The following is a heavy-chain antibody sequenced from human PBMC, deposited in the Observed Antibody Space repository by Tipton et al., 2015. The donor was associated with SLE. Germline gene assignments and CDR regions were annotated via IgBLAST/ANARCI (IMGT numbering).Heavy chain of an antibody. CDR1: GGSISNYY. V-gene: IGHV4-59*08. Sequence: TLSLTCSVSGGSISNYYWTWIRQSPGKGLEWIGYIHYSGNPNYHPSLKSRVTLSVDTSKNQFSLKLSSVTAADTAVYYCARLTPWGYDYWGPGMLVTVSS. CDR3: ARLTPWGYDY. CDR2: IHYSGNP. J-gene: IGHJ4*02. D-gene: IGHD7-27*01.